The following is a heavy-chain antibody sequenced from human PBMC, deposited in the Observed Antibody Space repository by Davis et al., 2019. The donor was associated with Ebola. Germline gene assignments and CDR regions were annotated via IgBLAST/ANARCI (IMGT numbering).Heavy chain of an antibody. CDR2: LSTYNGNT. Sequence: ASVKVSCKASGGTFINYAISWVRQAPGQGLEWMGRLSTYNGNTDYAQRLQGRVTMTTDTSTNTAYMELRSLRSDDTAVYYCARDLTVIRGVHANWGQGTLVTVSS. J-gene: IGHJ4*02. D-gene: IGHD3-10*01. V-gene: IGHV1-18*01. CDR1: GGTFINYA. CDR3: ARDLTVIRGVHAN.